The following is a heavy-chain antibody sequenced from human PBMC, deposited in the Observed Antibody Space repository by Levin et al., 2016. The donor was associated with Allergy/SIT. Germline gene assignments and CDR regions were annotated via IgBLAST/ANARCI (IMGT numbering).Heavy chain of an antibody. D-gene: IGHD3-10*01. CDR3: ARLRLSGFGELLGFDL. Sequence: ASVKVSCKASGYTFTSYYMHWVRQAPGQGLEWMGIINPSGGSTSYAQKFQGRVTMTRDTSTSTVYMELSSLRSEDTAVYYCARLRLSGFGELLGFDLWGRGTLVTVSS. CDR2: INPSGGST. J-gene: IGHJ2*01. V-gene: IGHV1-46*01. CDR1: GYTFTSYY.